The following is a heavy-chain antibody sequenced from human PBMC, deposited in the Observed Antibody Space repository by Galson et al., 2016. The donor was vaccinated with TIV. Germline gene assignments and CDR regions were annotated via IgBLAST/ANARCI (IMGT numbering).Heavy chain of an antibody. CDR2: INPSGGDA. CDR1: GYTFTSYY. D-gene: IGHD7-27*01. V-gene: IGHV1-46*03. CDR3: GRERINWGNFDC. Sequence: SVKVSCKGSGYTFTSYYIHWVRQAPGQGLEWMGRINPSGGDATYAQKFQGRVILTRDTSTSTIYMDLSSLTSDDTAVYCCGRERINWGNFDCWGQGTLVTVSS. J-gene: IGHJ4*02.